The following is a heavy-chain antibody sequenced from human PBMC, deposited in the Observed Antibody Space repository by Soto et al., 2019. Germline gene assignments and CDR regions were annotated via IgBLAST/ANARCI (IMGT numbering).Heavy chain of an antibody. V-gene: IGHV4-59*01. Sequence: SSVTLPLTCTVSHGSISDFYWSWVRQPPGKGLEWTRFIFYSGSTNYTPSLKSRVTISVDTSRNQFSLKLRSVTAADTAVYYCARARVGQDQMDTKPYYYYGRDVWRQATTVTVSS. CDR1: HGSISDFY. D-gene: IGHD2-2*01. J-gene: IGHJ6*02. CDR3: ARARVGQDQMDTKPYYYYGRDV. CDR2: IFYSGST.